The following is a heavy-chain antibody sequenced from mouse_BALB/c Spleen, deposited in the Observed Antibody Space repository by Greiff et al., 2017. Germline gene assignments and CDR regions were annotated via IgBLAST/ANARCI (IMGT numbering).Heavy chain of an antibody. CDR1: GFSITSGY. D-gene: IGHD2-1*01. V-gene: IGHV3-8*02. J-gene: IGHJ4*01. CDR2: ISYSGST. CDR3: ARWGGNYYYAMDY. Sequence: VQLKESGPSLVKPSQTLSLTCSVTGFSITSGYWNWIRKFPGNKLEYMGYISYSGSTYYNPSLNSRISITRDTSKNQYYLQLNSVTTEDTATYYCARWGGNYYYAMDYWGQGTSVTVSS.